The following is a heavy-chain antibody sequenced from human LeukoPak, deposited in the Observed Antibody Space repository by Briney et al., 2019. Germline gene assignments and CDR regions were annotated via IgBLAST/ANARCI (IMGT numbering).Heavy chain of an antibody. CDR3: ARDLGYSSGWYGDY. V-gene: IGHV3-21*01. CDR2: ISSSSSYI. Sequence: GGSLRLSCAASGFTFSSYSMNWVRQAPGKGLEWVSSISSSSSYIYYADSAKGRFTISRDNAKNSLYLQMNSLRAEDTAVYYCARDLGYSSGWYGDYWGQGTLVTVSS. D-gene: IGHD6-19*01. CDR1: GFTFSSYS. J-gene: IGHJ4*02.